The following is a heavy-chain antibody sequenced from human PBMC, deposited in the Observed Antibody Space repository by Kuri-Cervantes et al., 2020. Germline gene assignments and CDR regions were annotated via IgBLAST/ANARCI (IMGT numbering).Heavy chain of an antibody. Sequence: ASVKVTCKASGYTFTGYYMHWVRQAPGQGLEWMGWINPNSGGTNYAQKFQGRVTMTRDTSISTAYMGLSRLRSDDTAVYYCARDHIVLGVDLWGRGTLVTVSS. J-gene: IGHJ2*01. CDR2: INPNSGGT. CDR3: ARDHIVLGVDL. D-gene: IGHD2-8*01. V-gene: IGHV1-2*02. CDR1: GYTFTGYY.